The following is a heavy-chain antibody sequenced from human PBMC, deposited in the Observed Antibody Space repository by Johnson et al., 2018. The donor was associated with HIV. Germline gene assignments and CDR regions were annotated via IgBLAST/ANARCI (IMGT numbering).Heavy chain of an antibody. D-gene: IGHD3-3*01. CDR3: ARGGVIHDAFDI. Sequence: QVQLVESGGGVVQPGRSLRLSCAASAFAFSSYVMHWVRQAPGKGLEWVAVISYDGSNKYYADFVKGRFTISRDNSENTLYLQMNSLRAEDTAVYYCARGGVIHDAFDIWGQGTMVTLSS. V-gene: IGHV3-30*04. J-gene: IGHJ3*02. CDR1: AFAFSSYV. CDR2: ISYDGSNK.